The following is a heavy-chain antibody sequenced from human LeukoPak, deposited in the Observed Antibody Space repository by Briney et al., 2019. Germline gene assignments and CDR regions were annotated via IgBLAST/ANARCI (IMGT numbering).Heavy chain of an antibody. J-gene: IGHJ3*01. D-gene: IGHD1-14*01. Sequence: GGSLRLSCAVSGFTFSRYWISWFRQAPGKGLEWVAIMKQDGSDQEYVDSVRGRFTVSRDNAKNSLYLQMDSLRVDDTAVYYCAGDAGWTFGVWGQGTMVTVSS. CDR1: GFTFSRYW. CDR3: AGDAGWTFGV. CDR2: MKQDGSDQ. V-gene: IGHV3-7*01.